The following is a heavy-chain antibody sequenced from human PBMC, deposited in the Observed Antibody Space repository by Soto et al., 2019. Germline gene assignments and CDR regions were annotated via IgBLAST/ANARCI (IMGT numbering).Heavy chain of an antibody. V-gene: IGHV4-34*01. CDR3: ARRHYDILTGYSSYYFDH. J-gene: IGHJ4*02. D-gene: IGHD3-9*01. CDR2: MNHIGST. Sequence: KASETLSLTCAVYGGSFSGYYWNWIRQPPGKGLEWIGEMNHIGSTNYNPSLKSRVTISVDTAKNQFSLKLSSVTAADTAVYYCARRHYDILTGYSSYYFDHWGQGTLVTVSS. CDR1: GGSFSGYY.